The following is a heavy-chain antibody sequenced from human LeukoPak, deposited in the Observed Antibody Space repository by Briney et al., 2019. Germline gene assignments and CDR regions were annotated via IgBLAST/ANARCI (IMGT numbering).Heavy chain of an antibody. CDR1: GFTFSSYW. D-gene: IGHD5-18*01. Sequence: GGSLRLSCAASGFTFSSYWMHWVRRTPGKGLVWVSRIKGDGSSTSYADSVKGRFTISRDNAKNTLYLQMNSLRAEDTAVYYCARDGYSFGHDFDYWGQGTLVTVSS. J-gene: IGHJ4*02. CDR3: ARDGYSFGHDFDY. V-gene: IGHV3-74*01. CDR2: IKGDGSST.